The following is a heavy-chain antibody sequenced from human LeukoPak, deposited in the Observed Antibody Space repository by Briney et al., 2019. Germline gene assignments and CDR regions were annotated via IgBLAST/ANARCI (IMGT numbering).Heavy chain of an antibody. CDR2: IKQDGGEK. D-gene: IGHD3-3*01. CDR1: GYTLSSYW. V-gene: IGHV3-7*01. Sequence: GGSLRLSCAASGYTLSSYWITWVRQAPGKGLEWVANIKQDGGEKYYLDSVRGRFTISRDNAKNSLYLQMNSLRAEDTAVYYCARVSAEWLLFYWGQGTLVTVSS. CDR3: ARVSAEWLLFY. J-gene: IGHJ4*02.